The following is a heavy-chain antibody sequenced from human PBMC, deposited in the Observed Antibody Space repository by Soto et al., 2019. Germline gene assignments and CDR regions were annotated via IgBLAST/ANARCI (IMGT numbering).Heavy chain of an antibody. J-gene: IGHJ4*02. CDR2: IRWNSGSI. CDR1: GFTFDDYA. D-gene: IGHD3-22*01. CDR3: AKDPERGGVVVINPFDY. V-gene: IGHV3-9*01. Sequence: EVQLVESGGGLVQPGRSLRLSCAASGFTFDDYAMHWVRQAPGKGLEWVSGIRWNSGSIGYADSVKGRFTISRDNAKNSLYLQMNSLRAEDTALYYCAKDPERGGVVVINPFDYWGQGTLVTVSS.